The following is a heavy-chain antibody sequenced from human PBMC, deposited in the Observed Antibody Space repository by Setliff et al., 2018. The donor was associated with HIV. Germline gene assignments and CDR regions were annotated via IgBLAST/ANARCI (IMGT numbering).Heavy chain of an antibody. CDR3: ARDRTGVTSGEFDP. J-gene: IGHJ5*02. Sequence: ASVKVSCKASGYTFTSHGISWVRQAPGQWLEWMGWISAYNGNTNYAQKLQGRVTMTTDTSTSTAYMELSRLRSDDTAVYYCARDRTGVTSGEFDPWGQGTLVTVSS. CDR1: GYTFTSHG. CDR2: ISAYNGNT. V-gene: IGHV1-18*01. D-gene: IGHD2-21*02.